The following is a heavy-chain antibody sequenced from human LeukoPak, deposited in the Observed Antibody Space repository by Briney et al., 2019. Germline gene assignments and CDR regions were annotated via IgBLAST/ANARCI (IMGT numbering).Heavy chain of an antibody. V-gene: IGHV1-46*01. CDR1: GYTFTRYA. CDR2: INPSGGST. J-gene: IGHJ3*02. D-gene: IGHD3-22*01. Sequence: AASVKVSCKASGYTFTRYAMNWVRQAPGQGLEWMGIINPSGGSTSYAQKFQGRVTMTRDTSTSTVYMELSSLRSEDTAVYYCAREESYYDSSGYLDAFDIWGRGTMVTVSS. CDR3: AREESYYDSSGYLDAFDI.